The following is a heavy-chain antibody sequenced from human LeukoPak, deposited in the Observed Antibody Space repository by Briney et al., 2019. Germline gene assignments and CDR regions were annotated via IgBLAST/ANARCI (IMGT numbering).Heavy chain of an antibody. J-gene: IGHJ4*02. CDR3: ARSLGITSLDY. Sequence: ETLSLTCSVSGGSIRSYYWNWIRQSPGKGLEWIGYIYYSGSINYNPSFKSRVTMSVDTSKNQFSLKLHSVTAADTAMYYCARSLGITSLDYWGQGMLVTVSS. CDR2: IYYSGSI. D-gene: IGHD1-14*01. CDR1: GGSIRSYY. V-gene: IGHV4-59*01.